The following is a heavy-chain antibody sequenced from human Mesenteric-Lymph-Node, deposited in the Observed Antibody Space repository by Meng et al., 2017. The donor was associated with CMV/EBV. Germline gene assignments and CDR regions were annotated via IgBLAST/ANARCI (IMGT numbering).Heavy chain of an antibody. J-gene: IGHJ4*02. Sequence: CAASGFSLDDYGMSWVRQAPGKGLEGVSGINWNGGSTGYADSVKGRFTISKDNAKNSLYLQMNSLRAEDTALYYCARDGTLDWNYEDYWGQGTLVTVSS. CDR2: INWNGGST. CDR3: ARDGTLDWNYEDY. D-gene: IGHD1-7*01. V-gene: IGHV3-20*04. CDR1: GFSLDDYG.